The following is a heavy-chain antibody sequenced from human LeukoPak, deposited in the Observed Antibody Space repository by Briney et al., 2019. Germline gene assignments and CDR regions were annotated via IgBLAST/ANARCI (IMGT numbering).Heavy chain of an antibody. CDR1: GGTFSSYA. D-gene: IGHD2-15*01. CDR3: ARSGLALGYCSGGSCYLTHNWFDP. V-gene: IGHV1-69*13. CDR2: IIPIFGTA. Sequence: ASVKVSCKASGGTFSSYAISWVRQAPGQGLEWMGGIIPIFGTANYAQKFQGRVTITADESTSTAYMELSSLRSEDTAVYYCARSGLALGYCSGGSCYLTHNWFDPWGQGTLVTVSS. J-gene: IGHJ5*02.